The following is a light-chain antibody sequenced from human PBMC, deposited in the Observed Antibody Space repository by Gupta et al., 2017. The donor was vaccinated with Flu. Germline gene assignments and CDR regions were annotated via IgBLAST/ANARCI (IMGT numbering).Light chain of an antibody. CDR2: LGS. V-gene: IGKV2-28*01. CDR1: QGLLHSNGYNY. Sequence: DIVMTQSPLSLPVTPGEPASISCRSSQGLLHSNGYNYLDWYLQKPGQSPQLLIYLGSNRASGVPDRFSGSGSGTDFTLKISRVEAEDFGVYYCMQALQTKYSFGQGTKLEIK. CDR3: MQALQTKYS. J-gene: IGKJ2*03.